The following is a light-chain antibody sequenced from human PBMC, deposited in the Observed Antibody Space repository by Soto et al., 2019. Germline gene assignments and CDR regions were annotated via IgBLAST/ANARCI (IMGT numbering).Light chain of an antibody. Sequence: QSVLTQPASVSGSPGQSITISCTGTSSDVGGYNYVSWYQHHPGKAPKLLIYEVSNRPSGVSDRFSGSKSGNTASLTISGLQAEDEADYYCGSYTSSTPFVFGIGTKVTVL. V-gene: IGLV2-14*01. CDR3: GSYTSSTPFV. J-gene: IGLJ1*01. CDR1: SSDVGGYNY. CDR2: EVS.